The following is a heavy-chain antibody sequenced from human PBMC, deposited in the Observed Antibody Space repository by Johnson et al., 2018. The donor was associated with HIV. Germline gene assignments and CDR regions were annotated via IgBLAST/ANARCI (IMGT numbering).Heavy chain of an antibody. CDR1: GFTFSSYA. D-gene: IGHD1-26*01. CDR2: ISYDGSNK. V-gene: IGHV3-30-3*01. Sequence: QVQLVESGGGVVQPGRSLRLSCAASGFTFSSYAMHWVRQAPGKGLEWVAVISYDGSNKYYADSVQGRFTISRDNSKNTLYLQMTSLRAEDTAVYYCAREGIVGATGDAFDIWGQGTMVTVSS. J-gene: IGHJ3*02. CDR3: AREGIVGATGDAFDI.